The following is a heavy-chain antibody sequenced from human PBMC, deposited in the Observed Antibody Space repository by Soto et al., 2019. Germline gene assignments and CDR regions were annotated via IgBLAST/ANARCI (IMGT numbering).Heavy chain of an antibody. CDR1: GFTFSSNG. CDR3: ARDGSNKPGFYYGMDV. V-gene: IGHV3-33*01. CDR2: IWSDGSHK. D-gene: IGHD6-13*01. Sequence: PGGSLRLSCAASGFTFSSNGMHWVRQAPGKGLEWVAVIWSDGSHKYYADSVKGRFTIFRDNSKSTLYLQMNGLRAEDTAVYYCARDGSNKPGFYYGMDVWGQGTTVTVSS. J-gene: IGHJ6*02.